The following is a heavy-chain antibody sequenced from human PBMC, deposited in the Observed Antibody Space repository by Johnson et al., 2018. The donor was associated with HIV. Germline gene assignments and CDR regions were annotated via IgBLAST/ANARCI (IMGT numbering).Heavy chain of an antibody. CDR2: ISSTGNTI. V-gene: IGHV3-11*04. CDR3: ARNRPVSYGYRGAFDF. CDR1: GFTFSDYY. Sequence: QVQLVESGGGLVKPGGSLRLSRAASGFTFSDYYMSWIRQAPGEGLDWVSYISSTGNTIYYADSVKGRCTISRDNAMKSLYLQINSLRAEDTAVYYCARNRPVSYGYRGAFDFWGQGTMVTVSS. J-gene: IGHJ3*01. D-gene: IGHD5-18*01.